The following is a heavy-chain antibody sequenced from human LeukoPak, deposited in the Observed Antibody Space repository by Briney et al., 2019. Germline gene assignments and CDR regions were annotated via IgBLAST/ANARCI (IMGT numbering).Heavy chain of an antibody. CDR1: GYTFTGYY. CDR2: INPNDGGT. Sequence: GASVEVSCKASGYTFTGYYIHWVRQAPGQGVEWMGWINPNDGGTHYARGLQGRVTMTRDTSISTAYMELTGLTSDDTAVYYCARRSSTVAKFPFHYWGQGTLVTVSS. D-gene: IGHD4-17*01. CDR3: ARRSSTVAKFPFHY. V-gene: IGHV1-2*02. J-gene: IGHJ4*02.